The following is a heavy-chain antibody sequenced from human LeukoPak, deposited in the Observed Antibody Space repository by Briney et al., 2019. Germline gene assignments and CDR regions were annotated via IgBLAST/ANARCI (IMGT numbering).Heavy chain of an antibody. D-gene: IGHD2-2*01. CDR1: GYTFTGYN. CDR2: INPNSGGT. J-gene: IGHJ6*03. CDR3: AREYCSSTSCYYYYMDV. V-gene: IGHV1-2*02. Sequence: GASVKVSCKASGYTFTGYNMDWVRHAPGPGLEWTGWINPNSGGTNYAQKSQGRVTMTRDTSISTAYMELSRLRSDDTAVYYCAREYCSSTSCYYYYMDVRGKGTTVTVSS.